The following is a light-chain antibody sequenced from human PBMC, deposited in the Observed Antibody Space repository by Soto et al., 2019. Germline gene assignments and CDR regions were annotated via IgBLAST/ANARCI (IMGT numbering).Light chain of an antibody. J-gene: IGKJ4*01. V-gene: IGKV1-9*01. CDR2: AAS. Sequence: DIQLTQSPSFLSASVGDRVTITCRASQGISSYLAWYQQQPGKAPKLLIYAASTLQSGVLSTFSGSGSGTEFTLTISSLQPEDFATYYCQQLNSYPLTFGGGTKVEIK. CDR1: QGISSY. CDR3: QQLNSYPLT.